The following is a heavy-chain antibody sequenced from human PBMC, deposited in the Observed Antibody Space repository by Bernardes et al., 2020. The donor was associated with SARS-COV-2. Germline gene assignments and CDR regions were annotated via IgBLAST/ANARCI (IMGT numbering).Heavy chain of an antibody. V-gene: IGHV4-39*01. CDR1: GGSISSSSYY. Sequence: SEPLPLTCTVSGGSISSSSYYWGWLLQPPGKGLEWIGSIYYSGSTYYNPSLKSRVTISVDTSKNQFSLKLSSVTAADTAVYYCCSCTSCYGEPYYFDYWGQGTLVTVSS. J-gene: IGHJ4*02. CDR2: IYYSGST. D-gene: IGHD2-2*01. CDR3: CSCTSCYGEPYYFDY.